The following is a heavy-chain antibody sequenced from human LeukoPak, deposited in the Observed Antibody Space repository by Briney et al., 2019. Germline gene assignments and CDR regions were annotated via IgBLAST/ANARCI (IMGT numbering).Heavy chain of an antibody. CDR1: GGTFSSYA. J-gene: IGHJ4*02. D-gene: IGHD6-19*01. Sequence: GASVKVSCKASGGTFSSYAISWVRQAPGQGLEWMGGIIPIFGTANYAQKFQGRVTITADKSTSTAYMELSSLRSEDTAVYHCAREGTLGSSGWYPLDYWGQGTLVTVSS. CDR2: IIPIFGTA. V-gene: IGHV1-69*06. CDR3: AREGTLGSSGWYPLDY.